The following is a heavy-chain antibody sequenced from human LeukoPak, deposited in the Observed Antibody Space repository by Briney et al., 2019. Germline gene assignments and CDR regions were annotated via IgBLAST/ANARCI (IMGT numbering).Heavy chain of an antibody. Sequence: GGSLRLSCAASGFTFSSYGMHWVRQAPGKGLEWVAFIRYDGSNKYYADSVKGRFTISRDNAKNSLYLQMNSLRAEDTAVYYCASATVVTRGEPWYFDLWGRGTLVTVSS. CDR2: IRYDGSNK. CDR1: GFTFSSYG. V-gene: IGHV3-30*02. J-gene: IGHJ2*01. CDR3: ASATVVTRGEPWYFDL. D-gene: IGHD4-23*01.